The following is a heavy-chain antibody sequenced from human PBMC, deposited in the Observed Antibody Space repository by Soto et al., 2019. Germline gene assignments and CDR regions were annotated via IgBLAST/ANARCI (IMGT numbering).Heavy chain of an antibody. D-gene: IGHD2-15*01. Sequence: GGSLRLSCTASGFTFGDYAMSWFRQAPGKGLEWVGFIRSKAYGGTTEYAASVKGRFTISREDSKSIAYLQMNSLKTEDTAVYYCTRGLAIVVVAATGVDAFDIWGQGTMVTVSS. CDR2: IRSKAYGGTT. CDR3: TRGLAIVVVAATGVDAFDI. J-gene: IGHJ3*02. V-gene: IGHV3-49*03. CDR1: GFTFGDYA.